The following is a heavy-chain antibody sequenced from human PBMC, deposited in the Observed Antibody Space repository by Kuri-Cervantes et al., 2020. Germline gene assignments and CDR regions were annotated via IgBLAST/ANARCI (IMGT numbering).Heavy chain of an antibody. D-gene: IGHD2-15*01. J-gene: IGHJ4*02. V-gene: IGHV3-21*04. CDR3: ARGRRYCSGGSCYSFDY. CDR2: ISSSSSYI. Sequence: ETLSLTCAASGFTFSSYSMNWVRQAPGKGLEWVSSISSSSSYIYYADSAKGRFTISRDNAKNSLYLQMNSLRSEDTAVYYCARGRRYCSGGSCYSFDYWGQGTLVTVSS. CDR1: GFTFSSYS.